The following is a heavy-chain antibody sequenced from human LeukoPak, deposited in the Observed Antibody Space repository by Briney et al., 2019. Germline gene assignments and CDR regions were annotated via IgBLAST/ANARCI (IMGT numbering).Heavy chain of an antibody. CDR2: INHSGST. V-gene: IGHV4-34*01. CDR3: ATGFPMVRGVTVTDY. D-gene: IGHD3-10*01. Sequence: SETLSLTCAVYGGSFSGYYWSWIRQPPGKGLEWIGEINHSGSTNYNPSLKSRVTISVDTSKNQFSLKLSSVTAADTAVYYCATGFPMVRGVTVTDYWGQGTLVTVSS. CDR1: GGSFSGYY. J-gene: IGHJ4*02.